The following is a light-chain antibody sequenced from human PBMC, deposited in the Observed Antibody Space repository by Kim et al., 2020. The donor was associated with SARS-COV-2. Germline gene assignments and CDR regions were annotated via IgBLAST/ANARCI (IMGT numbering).Light chain of an antibody. J-gene: IGLJ1*01. V-gene: IGLV1-44*01. CDR2: TNN. CDR1: FSKIGGNN. CDR3: AAWDGRLNAYV. Sequence: GQRVAISCSRSFSKIGGNNANWYQHVPGRAPRLLIHTNNQRPSGVPDRFSGSKSDTSASLAISGLQSDDEADYYCAAWDGRLNAYVFGTGTKVTVL.